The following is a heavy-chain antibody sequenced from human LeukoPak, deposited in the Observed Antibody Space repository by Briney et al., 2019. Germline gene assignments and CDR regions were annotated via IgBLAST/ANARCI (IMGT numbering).Heavy chain of an antibody. CDR3: ARDRIAVRPGWFDP. D-gene: IGHD6-6*01. Sequence: ASVKVSCKASGYSFATHGITWVRQAPGQGLEWMGWIHPYNGNTNYAQKFQGRVTMTTDTSTSTAYMDLRSPRSDDTAVYYCARDRIAVRPGWFDPWGQGTLVTVSS. CDR1: GYSFATHG. CDR2: IHPYNGNT. V-gene: IGHV1-18*01. J-gene: IGHJ5*02.